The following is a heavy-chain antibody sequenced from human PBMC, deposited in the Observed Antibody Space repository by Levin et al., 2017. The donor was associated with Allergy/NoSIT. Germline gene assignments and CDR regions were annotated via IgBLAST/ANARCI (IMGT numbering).Heavy chain of an antibody. D-gene: IGHD5-12*01. CDR3: ARVLRFYYYYYMDV. J-gene: IGHJ6*03. CDR2: IWDDGYKK. V-gene: IGHV3-33*01. CDR1: GFPFRSSG. Sequence: LSLPCAASGFPFRSSGMHWVRQAPGKGLEWVAVIWDDGYKKYYADSVKGRFTISRDNSKNTLYLQMNSLRAEDTAVYYCARVLRFYYYYYMDVWGKGTTVTVSS.